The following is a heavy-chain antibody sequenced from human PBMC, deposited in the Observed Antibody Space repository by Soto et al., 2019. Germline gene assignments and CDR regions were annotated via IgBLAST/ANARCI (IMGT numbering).Heavy chain of an antibody. CDR1: GYSFTSYW. Sequence: GESLKISCKGSGYSFTSYWIGWVRQMPGKGLEWMGIIYPGDSDTRYSPSFQGQVTISADKSISTAYLQWSSLKASDTAVYYCARHGIPIGYCSSTSCRRYYYYGMDVWGQGTTVTVSS. J-gene: IGHJ6*02. CDR2: IYPGDSDT. V-gene: IGHV5-51*01. D-gene: IGHD2-2*01. CDR3: ARHGIPIGYCSSTSCRRYYYYGMDV.